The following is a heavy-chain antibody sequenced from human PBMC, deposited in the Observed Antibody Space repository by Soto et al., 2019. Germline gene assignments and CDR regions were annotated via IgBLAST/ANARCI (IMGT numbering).Heavy chain of an antibody. D-gene: IGHD4-17*01. Sequence: GGSLRLSCAASGFTFSSYAMSWVRQAPGKGLEWVSAISGSGGSTYYADSVKGRFTISRDNSKNTLYLQMNSLRAEDTAVYYCARDVDADFRTEFDYWARRTLVTVSS. CDR3: ARDVDADFRTEFDY. CDR1: GFTFSSYA. V-gene: IGHV3-23*01. J-gene: IGHJ4*02. CDR2: ISGSGGST.